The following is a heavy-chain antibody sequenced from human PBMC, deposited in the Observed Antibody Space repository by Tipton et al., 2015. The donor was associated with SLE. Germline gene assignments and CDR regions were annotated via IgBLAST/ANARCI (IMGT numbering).Heavy chain of an antibody. Sequence: TLSLTCTVSGFSISGGHYWGWIRQTPGKGLEWLGSVYHSGSTFYNPSLKSRVSILVDTSKNQFSLKLTSVTAAETAMYYCARDRRKRHGDGFLWFGNNDDAHYYYMDVWGRGTTVTVS. CDR1: GFSISGGHY. J-gene: IGHJ6*03. CDR2: VYHSGST. D-gene: IGHD3-10*01. CDR3: ARDRRKRHGDGFLWFGNNDDAHYYYMDV. V-gene: IGHV4-38-2*02.